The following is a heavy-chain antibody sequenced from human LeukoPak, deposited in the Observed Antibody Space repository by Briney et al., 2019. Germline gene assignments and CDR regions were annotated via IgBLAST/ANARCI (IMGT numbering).Heavy chain of an antibody. Sequence: GGSLRLSCAASGFTFSRHGMHWVRQAPGKGLEWVAVIGDTGRAKYYADSVEGRFTASRDNFKNILYLQMNSLRAEDTAVYYCAKGGYSSQYSDAFDIWGQGTMVTVSS. V-gene: IGHV3-30*18. CDR2: IGDTGRAK. CDR3: AKGGYSSQYSDAFDI. CDR1: GFTFSRHG. J-gene: IGHJ3*02. D-gene: IGHD6-13*01.